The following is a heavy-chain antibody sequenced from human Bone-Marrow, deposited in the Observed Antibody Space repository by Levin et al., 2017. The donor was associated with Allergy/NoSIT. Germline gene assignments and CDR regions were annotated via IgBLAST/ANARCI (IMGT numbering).Heavy chain of an antibody. Sequence: GGSLRLSCAASGFSLSSYATHWVRQAPGKGLEWVAVISYDGNNKYYSDSVKGRFSISRDNPKNTVYLQMNSLKAEDTAVYFCARDLVRVTMIRGRMDVWGKGTTVTVSS. J-gene: IGHJ6*03. CDR1: GFSLSSYA. CDR2: ISYDGNNK. D-gene: IGHD3-10*01. V-gene: IGHV3-30-3*01. CDR3: ARDLVRVTMIRGRMDV.